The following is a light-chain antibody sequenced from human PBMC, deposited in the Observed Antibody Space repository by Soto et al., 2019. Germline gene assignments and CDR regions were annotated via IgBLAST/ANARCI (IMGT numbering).Light chain of an antibody. J-gene: IGLJ2*01. Sequence: QSVLTQPPSASGTPGQRVTISCSGSSSNIGSNYVYWYQQLPGTAPKLLIYSNNQRPSGVPDRFSGSKSGTSASLAISGLRSEDEADYYCAAWDDSLSVVFGGGTKLTVL. CDR2: SNN. CDR1: SSNIGSNY. V-gene: IGLV1-47*02. CDR3: AAWDDSLSVV.